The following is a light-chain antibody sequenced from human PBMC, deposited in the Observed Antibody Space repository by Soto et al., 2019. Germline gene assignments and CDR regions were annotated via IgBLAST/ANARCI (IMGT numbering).Light chain of an antibody. V-gene: IGKV3-20*01. Sequence: VLTPSPGRLPLSPGWQASLSCRASQSVSSSYLAWYQQKPGQAPRLLIYGASTRATGIPDRFSGSGSGTDFTLTISRLETEDFAVYYCQQYGSSHSFGQGTRLEIK. CDR1: QSVSSSY. CDR3: QQYGSSHS. CDR2: GAS. J-gene: IGKJ5*01.